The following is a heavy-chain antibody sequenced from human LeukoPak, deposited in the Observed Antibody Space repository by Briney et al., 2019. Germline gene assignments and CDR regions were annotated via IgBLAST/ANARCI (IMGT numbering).Heavy chain of an antibody. CDR2: FDPEDGET. J-gene: IGHJ4*02. CDR1: GYTLTELS. Sequence: ASVKVSCKVSGYTLTELSMHWVRQAPGKGLEWMGGFDPEDGETIYAQKFQSRVTMTEDTSTDTAYMELSSLRSEDTAVYYCATDRRGYYDSSGYFDYWGQGTLVTVSS. V-gene: IGHV1-24*01. D-gene: IGHD3-22*01. CDR3: ATDRRGYYDSSGYFDY.